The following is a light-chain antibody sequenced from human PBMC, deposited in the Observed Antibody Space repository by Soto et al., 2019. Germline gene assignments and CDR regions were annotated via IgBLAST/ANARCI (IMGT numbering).Light chain of an antibody. CDR3: QQYGSSSLT. J-gene: IGKJ4*01. CDR1: QSVSSSY. CDR2: GAS. V-gene: IGKV3-20*01. Sequence: EIVLTQSPGTLSLSPGERATLSCRASQSVSSSYLAWYQQKPGQAPRLLIYGASSRATGIPDRFSGSGSGTDFTLTISGLGPEDFAVYYCQQYGSSSLTFGGGTKVDIK.